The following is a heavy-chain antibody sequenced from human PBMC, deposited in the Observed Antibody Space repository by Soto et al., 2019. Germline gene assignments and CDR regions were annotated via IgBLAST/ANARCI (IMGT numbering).Heavy chain of an antibody. CDR1: GGSFSGYD. Sequence: SETLSLTCAVYGGSFSGYDWSWIRQPPGKGLEWIGEINHSGSTNYNPSLKSRVTISVDTSKNQFSLKLSSVTAADTAVYYCARGGPRKDYNCSSTSCYNAFDIWGQGTMVTVSS. CDR2: INHSGST. J-gene: IGHJ3*02. CDR3: ARGGPRKDYNCSSTSCYNAFDI. D-gene: IGHD2-2*02. V-gene: IGHV4-34*01.